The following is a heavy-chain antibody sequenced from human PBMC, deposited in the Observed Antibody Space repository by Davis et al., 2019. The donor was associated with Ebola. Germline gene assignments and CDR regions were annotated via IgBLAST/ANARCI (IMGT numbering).Heavy chain of an antibody. CDR3: ARHLLSSGYLYYYYGMDV. V-gene: IGHV4-39*01. CDR2: IYYSGST. CDR1: GGSISSSSYY. Sequence: GSLRLSCTVSGGSISSSSYYWGWIRQPPGKGLEWIGSIYYSGSTYYNPSHKSRVTISVDTSKNQFSLKLSSVTAADTAVYYCARHLLSSGYLYYYYGMDVWGQGTTVTVSS. D-gene: IGHD3-22*01. J-gene: IGHJ6*02.